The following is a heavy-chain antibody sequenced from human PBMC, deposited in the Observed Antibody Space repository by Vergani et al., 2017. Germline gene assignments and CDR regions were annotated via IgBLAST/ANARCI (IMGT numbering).Heavy chain of an antibody. D-gene: IGHD6-19*01. CDR1: GFTFSSYS. J-gene: IGHJ4*02. Sequence: EVQLVESGGGLVKPGGSLRLSCAASGFTFSSYSMNWVRQAPGKGLEWVSSISSSSSYMYYADSVKGRFTISRDNAKNSLYLQMNSLGAEDTAVYYCARGGIAVAGTGTRYFDYWGQGTLVTVSS. V-gene: IGHV3-21*01. CDR2: ISSSSSYM. CDR3: ARGGIAVAGTGTRYFDY.